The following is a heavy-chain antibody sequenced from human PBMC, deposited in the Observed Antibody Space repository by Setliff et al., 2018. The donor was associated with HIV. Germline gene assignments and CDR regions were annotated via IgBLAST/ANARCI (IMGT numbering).Heavy chain of an antibody. J-gene: IGHJ6*03. CDR3: ARDGSGRGSGWYNYYYYMDV. CDR2: INQDGSEK. CDR1: KFTFSYYW. Sequence: GGSLRLSCATSKFTFSYYWMSWVRQAPGKGLEWVANINQDGSEKYYVDSVKGRFTISRDNSKTSLYLEMSSLRAEDTAVYYCARDGSGRGSGWYNYYYYMDVWGKGTTVTVSS. D-gene: IGHD6-19*01. V-gene: IGHV3-7*01.